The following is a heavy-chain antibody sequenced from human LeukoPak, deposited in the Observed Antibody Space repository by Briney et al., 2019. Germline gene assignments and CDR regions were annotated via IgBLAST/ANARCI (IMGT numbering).Heavy chain of an antibody. Sequence: GGSLRLYCAASGFTVSSNYMRWVRQAPGKGLEWVSVIYSGGSTYYADSVKGRFTISRDNSKNTLYLQMNSLRAEDTAVYYCARDLRYSYGIPPPIDYWGQGTLVTVSS. J-gene: IGHJ4*02. V-gene: IGHV3-66*01. CDR3: ARDLRYSYGIPPPIDY. D-gene: IGHD5-18*01. CDR1: GFTVSSNY. CDR2: IYSGGST.